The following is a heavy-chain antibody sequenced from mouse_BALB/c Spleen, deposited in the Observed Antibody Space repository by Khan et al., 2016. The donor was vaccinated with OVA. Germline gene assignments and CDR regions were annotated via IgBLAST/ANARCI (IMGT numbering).Heavy chain of an antibody. D-gene: IGHD1-1*01. CDR2: INPSTGYT. J-gene: IGHJ2*01. CDR3: ARRGLRWDFDY. CDR1: GYTFINYW. V-gene: IGHV1-7*01. Sequence: VQLQQSGAELAKPGASVKMSCKASGYTFINYWILWVKQRPGQGLEWIGYINPSTGYTEYNQNFKDKATLTADKSSSTAYMQLGSLTSEDSAVYDCARRGLRWDFDYWGQGTTLTVSS.